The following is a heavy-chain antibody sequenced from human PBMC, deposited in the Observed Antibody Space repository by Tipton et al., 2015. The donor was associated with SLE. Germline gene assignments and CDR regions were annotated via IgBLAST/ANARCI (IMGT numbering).Heavy chain of an antibody. J-gene: IGHJ2*01. CDR3: ARGGTDYDVWLGCPYFDL. CDR2: INHSGST. V-gene: IGHV4-34*01. CDR1: GGSFSAYY. Sequence: TLSLTCAVYGGSFSAYYWSWIRQHPGKGLEWIGEINHSGSTNYNPSLRSRVAISVDTSKNQFSLRLDSMTSADTAVYYCARGGTDYDVWLGCPYFDLWGRGTLVTVSS. D-gene: IGHD3-3*01.